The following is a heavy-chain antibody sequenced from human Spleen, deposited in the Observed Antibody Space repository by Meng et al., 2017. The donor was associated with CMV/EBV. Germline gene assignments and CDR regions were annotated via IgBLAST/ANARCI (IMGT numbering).Heavy chain of an antibody. J-gene: IGHJ4*02. CDR1: RLTFSHAW. Sequence: GGSLRLSCAVSRLTFSHAWMSWVRQAPGKGLEWVGRIKSTTDGGTTDYAAPVKGRFTISRDDSKNTVHLQMNSLKSEDTAVYYCTTTQVGAPDYWGQGTLVTVSS. D-gene: IGHD1-26*01. CDR2: IKSTTDGGTT. V-gene: IGHV3-15*01. CDR3: TTTQVGAPDY.